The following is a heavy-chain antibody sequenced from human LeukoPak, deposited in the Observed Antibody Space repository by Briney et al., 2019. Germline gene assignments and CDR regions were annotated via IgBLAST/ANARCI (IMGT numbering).Heavy chain of an antibody. J-gene: IGHJ6*02. CDR2: IYHSGST. V-gene: IGHV4-4*02. CDR1: GGSISSSNW. Sequence: PSETLSLTCAVSGGSISSSNWWSWVRQPPGKGLEWIGEIYHSGSTNYNPSLNSRATTSVDKSKTQFPLKISSVTAADTAVYYCASTKPSYGMDVWGQGTTVTVSS. CDR3: ASTKPSYGMDV.